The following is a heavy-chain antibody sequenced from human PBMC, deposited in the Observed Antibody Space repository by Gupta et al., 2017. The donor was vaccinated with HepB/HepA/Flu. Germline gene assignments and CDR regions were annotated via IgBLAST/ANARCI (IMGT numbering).Heavy chain of an antibody. D-gene: IGHD3-16*02. CDR1: GFIFGDYG. CDR3: ARDERGYPPYYFDY. CDR2: INWTGRST. J-gene: IGHJ4*02. V-gene: IGHV3-20*04. Sequence: EVQLVESGGRVVRPGGSLRLSCAASGFIFGDYGMVWVRQTPEKGLEWVSGINWTGRSTGYADSVKGRFTISRDNAKNSLYLQMNNLRGEDTAFYYCARDERGYPPYYFDYWGQGTLVTVS.